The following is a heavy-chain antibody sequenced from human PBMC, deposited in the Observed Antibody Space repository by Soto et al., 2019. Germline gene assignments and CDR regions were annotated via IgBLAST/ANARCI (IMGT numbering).Heavy chain of an antibody. D-gene: IGHD4-17*01. CDR3: ASPSIHTVTLNQRIPTRNYYFAY. J-gene: IGHJ4*02. CDR2: ISSSSSTI. V-gene: IGHV3-48*01. CDR1: GFTFSSYS. Sequence: GGSLRLSCAASGFTFSSYSMNWVRQAPGKGLEWVSYISSSSSTIYYADSVKGRFTISRDNAKNSLYLQMNSLRAEDTAVYYCASPSIHTVTLNQRIPTRNYYFAYWGQGTLVTVSS.